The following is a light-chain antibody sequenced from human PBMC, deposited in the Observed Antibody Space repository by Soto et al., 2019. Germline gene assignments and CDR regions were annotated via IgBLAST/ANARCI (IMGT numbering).Light chain of an antibody. Sequence: DIVMTQSPRSLSVTPGEPASISCRSSRSLLHSYGYNYLAWYLQKPGQSPQLLIYLGSNRASGVPDRFSGSGSGTDFTLKISRVEAEDVGVYYCMQALQTPPWTFGQGTKVEIK. CDR2: LGS. CDR1: RSLLHSYGYNY. CDR3: MQALQTPPWT. J-gene: IGKJ1*01. V-gene: IGKV2-28*01.